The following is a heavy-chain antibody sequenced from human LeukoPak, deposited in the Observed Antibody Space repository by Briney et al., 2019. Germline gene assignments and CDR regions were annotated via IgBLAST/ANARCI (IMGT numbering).Heavy chain of an antibody. CDR3: ARDSTTADLDY. V-gene: IGHV4-39*07. CDR2: IYYSGST. D-gene: IGHD6-13*01. Sequence: SETLSLTCTVSGGSISSSSYYWGWIRQPPGKGLEWIGSIYYSGSTYYNPSLKCRVTISVDTSKNQFSLKLSSVTAADTAVYYCARDSTTADLDYWGQGTLVTVSS. CDR1: GGSISSSSYY. J-gene: IGHJ4*02.